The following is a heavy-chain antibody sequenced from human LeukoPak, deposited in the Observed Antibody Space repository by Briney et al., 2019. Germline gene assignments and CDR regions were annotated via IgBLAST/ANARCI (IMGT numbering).Heavy chain of an antibody. V-gene: IGHV4-59*01. CDR1: GFTFGDYA. J-gene: IGHJ4*02. Sequence: GSLRLSCTASGFTFGDYAMSWIRQPPGKGLEWIGYIYYSGSTNYNPSLKSRVTISVDTSKNQFSLKLSSVTAADTAVYYCARRLYYYDSTFDYWGQGTLVTVSS. CDR2: IYYSGST. CDR3: ARRLYYYDSTFDY. D-gene: IGHD3-22*01.